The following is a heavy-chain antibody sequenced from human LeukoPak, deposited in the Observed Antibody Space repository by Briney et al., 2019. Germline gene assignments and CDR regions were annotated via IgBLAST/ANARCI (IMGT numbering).Heavy chain of an antibody. V-gene: IGHV5-51*01. Sequence: GESLKISCKGSGYSFTSYWIGWVRQMPGKGLEWMGIIYLGDSDTRYSPSFQGQVTISADKSISTAYLQWSSLKASDTAMYYCARDTTYYDFWSGYPSWKFDYWGQGTLVTVSS. CDR3: ARDTTYYDFWSGYPSWKFDY. D-gene: IGHD3-3*01. CDR2: IYLGDSDT. CDR1: GYSFTSYW. J-gene: IGHJ4*02.